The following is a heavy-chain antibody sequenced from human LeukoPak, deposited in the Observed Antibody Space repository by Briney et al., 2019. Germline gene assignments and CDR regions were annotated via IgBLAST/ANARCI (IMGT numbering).Heavy chain of an antibody. V-gene: IGHV1-24*01. D-gene: IGHD3-3*01. CDR3: ATGHDFWSGYYSDY. Sequence: ASVKVTCKVSGYTLTELSMHWVRQAPGKGLEWMGGFDPEDGETIYAQKFQGRVTMTEDPSTDTVYMELSSLRSEDTAVYYCATGHDFWSGYYSDYWGQGTLVTVSS. CDR1: GYTLTELS. CDR2: FDPEDGET. J-gene: IGHJ4*02.